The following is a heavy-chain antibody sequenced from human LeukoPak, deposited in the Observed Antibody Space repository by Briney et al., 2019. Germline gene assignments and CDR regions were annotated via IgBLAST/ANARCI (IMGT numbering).Heavy chain of an antibody. Sequence: PGGSRSLSCAASGFTFSSYAMHWARQAPGKGLEWVAVISYDGSNKYYADSVKGRFTISRDNSKNTLYLQMNSLRAEDTAVYYCARVHRTYYYDSSGYPAEYFQHWGQGTLVTVSS. CDR1: GFTFSSYA. V-gene: IGHV3-30-3*01. D-gene: IGHD3-22*01. CDR2: ISYDGSNK. CDR3: ARVHRTYYYDSSGYPAEYFQH. J-gene: IGHJ1*01.